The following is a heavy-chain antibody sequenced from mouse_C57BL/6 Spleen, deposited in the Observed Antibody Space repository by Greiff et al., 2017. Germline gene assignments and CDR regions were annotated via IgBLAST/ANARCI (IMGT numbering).Heavy chain of an antibody. J-gene: IGHJ3*01. D-gene: IGHD2-3*01. CDR3: ARSADDGYYGFAD. Sequence: QVQLQQSGAELVKPGASVKMSCKASGYTFTTYPIEWMKQNHGKSLEWIGNFHPSNDDTKYNEKFKGKDTLTVEKSSSTVYLELSRLTSDDSAVXYCARSADDGYYGFADWGQGTLVTVSA. CDR1: GYTFTTYP. V-gene: IGHV1-47*01. CDR2: FHPSNDDT.